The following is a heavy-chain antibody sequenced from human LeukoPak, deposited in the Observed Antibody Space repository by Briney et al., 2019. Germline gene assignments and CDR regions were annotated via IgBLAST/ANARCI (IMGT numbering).Heavy chain of an antibody. CDR1: GYTFTSYA. Sequence: ASVKVSCKASGYTFTSYAMNWVRQAPGQGLEWMGWINTNTGNPTYAQGFTGRFVFSLDTSVSTAYLQISSLKAEDTAVYYCARRGSSWPLYYFDYWGQGTLVTVSS. CDR2: INTNTGNP. J-gene: IGHJ4*02. D-gene: IGHD6-13*01. CDR3: ARRGSSWPLYYFDY. V-gene: IGHV7-4-1*02.